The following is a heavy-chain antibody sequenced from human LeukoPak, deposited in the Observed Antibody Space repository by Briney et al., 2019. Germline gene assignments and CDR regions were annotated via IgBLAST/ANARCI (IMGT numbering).Heavy chain of an antibody. V-gene: IGHV4-4*07. CDR2: IYTSGST. CDR3: ARGTLVFYYDSSGYYSAAFDY. J-gene: IGHJ4*02. D-gene: IGHD3-22*01. CDR1: GGSISSYY. Sequence: SETLSLTCTVSGGSISSYYWSWIRQPAGKGLEWIGRIYTSGSTNYNPSLKSRVTMSVDTSKNQFSLKLNSVTAADTAVYYCARGTLVFYYDSSGYYSAAFDYWGQGTLVTVSS.